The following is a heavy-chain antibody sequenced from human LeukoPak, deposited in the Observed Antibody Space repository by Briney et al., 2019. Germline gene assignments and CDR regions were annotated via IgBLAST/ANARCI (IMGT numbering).Heavy chain of an antibody. J-gene: IGHJ4*02. Sequence: PSETLSLTCTVSGGSISRYYWSWIRQPPGKGLEWIGSIYYSGNTYYNASLKSQVSISIDTSKNQFSLRLTSVTAADTAIYYCAAMTTVTMYSYFFDSWGQGTLLTVSS. CDR3: AAMTTVTMYSYFFDS. V-gene: IGHV4-59*01. D-gene: IGHD4-17*01. CDR2: IYYSGNT. CDR1: GGSISRYY.